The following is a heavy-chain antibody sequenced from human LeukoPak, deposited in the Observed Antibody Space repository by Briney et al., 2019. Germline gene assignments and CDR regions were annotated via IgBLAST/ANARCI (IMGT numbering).Heavy chain of an antibody. CDR2: ISSSSSYT. V-gene: IGHV3-11*06. D-gene: IGHD3-10*01. J-gene: IGHJ4*02. Sequence: GGSLRLSCAASGFTFSDYYMSWIRQAPGKGLEGVSYISSSSSYTNYADSVKGRFTISRDNAKNSLYLQMNSLRAEDTAVYYCARATGWFGELSTWGQGTLVTVSS. CDR3: ARATGWFGELST. CDR1: GFTFSDYY.